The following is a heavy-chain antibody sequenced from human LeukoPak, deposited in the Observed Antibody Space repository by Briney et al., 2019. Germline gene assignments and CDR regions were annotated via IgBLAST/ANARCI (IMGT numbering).Heavy chain of an antibody. CDR3: TTQNYGDYGNAFDI. Sequence: PGGSLRLSCAASGFTFSSYAMSWVRQAPGKGLEWVGFIRSKAYGGTTEYAASVKGRFTISRDDSKSIAYLQMNSLKTEDTAVYYCTTQNYGDYGNAFDIWGQGTMVTVSS. CDR1: GFTFSSYA. CDR2: IRSKAYGGTT. J-gene: IGHJ3*02. D-gene: IGHD4-17*01. V-gene: IGHV3-49*04.